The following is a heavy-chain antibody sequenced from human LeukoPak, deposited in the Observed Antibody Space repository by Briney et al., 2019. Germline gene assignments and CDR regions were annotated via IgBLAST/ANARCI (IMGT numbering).Heavy chain of an antibody. J-gene: IGHJ6*03. V-gene: IGHV4-59*08. CDR2: IYYGGST. CDR1: GGYISNYY. CDR3: ARLHYGGNYGYYYYYMDV. Sequence: SETLFLTCTVSGGYISNYYWSWIRQPPGKGLEWIGDIYYGGSTNYNPSLKSRVTISLDTSKNQFSLKLSSVTAADTAVYYCARLHYGGNYGYYYYYMDVWGKGTTVTISS. D-gene: IGHD4-23*01.